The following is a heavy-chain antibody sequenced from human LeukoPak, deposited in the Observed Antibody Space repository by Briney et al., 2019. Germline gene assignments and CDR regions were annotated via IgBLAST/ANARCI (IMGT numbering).Heavy chain of an antibody. V-gene: IGHV3-23*01. CDR3: ARVYGSGSYREYYFDY. CDR2: ISGSGGNT. D-gene: IGHD3-10*01. CDR1: GFTFSSYS. J-gene: IGHJ4*02. Sequence: PGGSLRLSCAASGFTFSSYSMSWVRQAPGKGLEWVSAISGSGGNTYYADSVKGRFTISRDNSKNTLYLQMNSLRAEDTAVYYCARVYGSGSYREYYFDYWGQGTLVTVST.